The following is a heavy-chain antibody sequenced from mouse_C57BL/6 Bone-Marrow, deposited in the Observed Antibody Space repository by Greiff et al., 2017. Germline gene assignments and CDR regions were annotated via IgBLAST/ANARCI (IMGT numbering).Heavy chain of an antibody. CDR2: IYPRSGNT. Sequence: VQLQQSGAELARPGASVKLSCKASGYTFTSYGISWVKQRTGQGLEWIGEIYPRSGNTYYNVKFKGKATLTADKSSSTAYMELRSLTSEDSAVYFCARTGSYYFDYWGQGTTLTVSS. CDR3: ARTGSYYFDY. J-gene: IGHJ2*01. CDR1: GYTFTSYG. V-gene: IGHV1-81*01.